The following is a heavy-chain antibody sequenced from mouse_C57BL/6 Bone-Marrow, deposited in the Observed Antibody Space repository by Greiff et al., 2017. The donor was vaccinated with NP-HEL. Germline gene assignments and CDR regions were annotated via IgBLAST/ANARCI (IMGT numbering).Heavy chain of an antibody. CDR1: GYTFTSYG. D-gene: IGHD1-1*01. Sequence: VQLQESGAELARPGASVKLSCKASGYTFTSYGISWVKQRPGQGLEWIGEIYPRSGNTYYNEKFKGKATLTADKSSSTAYMELRSLTSEDSAVYFCARRNYYGSSDFDYWGQGTTLTVSS. V-gene: IGHV1-81*01. J-gene: IGHJ2*01. CDR3: ARRNYYGSSDFDY. CDR2: IYPRSGNT.